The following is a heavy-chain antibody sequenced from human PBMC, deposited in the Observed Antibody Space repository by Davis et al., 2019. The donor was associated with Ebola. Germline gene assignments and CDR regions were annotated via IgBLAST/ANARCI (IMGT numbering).Heavy chain of an antibody. Sequence: GGSLRLSCAASGFTFNNAWMNWVRQAPGKGLEWVGRIKSDTDGGTPDYAAPVKGRFTISRDDSKNTLYLQMNSLKTEDTAVYYCTFYGDYAGYWGQGTLVTVSS. CDR3: TFYGDYAGY. J-gene: IGHJ4*02. CDR1: GFTFNNAW. CDR2: IKSDTDGGTP. V-gene: IGHV3-15*01. D-gene: IGHD4-17*01.